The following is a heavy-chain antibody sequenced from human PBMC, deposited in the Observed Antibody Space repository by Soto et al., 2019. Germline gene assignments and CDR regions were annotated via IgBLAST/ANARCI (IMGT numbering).Heavy chain of an antibody. CDR3: AKDDGSSEFGSFDP. CDR2: ISGSGGST. J-gene: IGHJ5*02. V-gene: IGHV3-23*01. Sequence: GGSLRLSCAASGFTFSSYAMSWVRHAPGKGLEWVSAISGSGGSTYYADSVKGRFTISRDNSKNTLYLQMNSLRAEDTAVYYCAKDDGSSEFGSFDPWGQGTLVTVSS. CDR1: GFTFSSYA. D-gene: IGHD6-6*01.